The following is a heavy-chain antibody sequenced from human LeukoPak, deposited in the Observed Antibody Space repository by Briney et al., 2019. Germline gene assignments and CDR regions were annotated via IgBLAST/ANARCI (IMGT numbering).Heavy chain of an antibody. CDR2: IIPIFGTA. Sequence: SVKVSCKASGYTFTSYAISWVRQAPGQGLEWMGGIIPIFGTANYAQKFQGRVTITADESTSTAYMELSSLRSEDTAVYYCARVPVYYDSSGYYLAEPDYWGQGTLVTVSS. CDR1: GYTFTSYA. J-gene: IGHJ4*02. V-gene: IGHV1-69*13. D-gene: IGHD3-22*01. CDR3: ARVPVYYDSSGYYLAEPDY.